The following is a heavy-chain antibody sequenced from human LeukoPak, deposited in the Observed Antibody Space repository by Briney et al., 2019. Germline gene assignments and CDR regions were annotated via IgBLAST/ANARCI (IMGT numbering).Heavy chain of an antibody. CDR2: IIPIFGTG. V-gene: IGHV1-69*05. CDR1: GGTFNSYA. J-gene: IGHJ6*03. Sequence: GASVKVSCKASGGTFNSYAISWVRQAPGQGLEWMGGIIPIFGTGNYAQKFQGRVTIVTDESTSTAYMEVSSLRSEDTAIYYCASAVSSYTYGYYHYHYYMDVWGKGTTVTVSS. D-gene: IGHD5-18*01. CDR3: ASAVSSYTYGYYHYHYYMDV.